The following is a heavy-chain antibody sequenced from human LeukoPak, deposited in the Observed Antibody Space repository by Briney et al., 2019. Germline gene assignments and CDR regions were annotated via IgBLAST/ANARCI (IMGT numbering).Heavy chain of an antibody. V-gene: IGHV3-30-3*01. CDR1: GFTFSNYA. CDR3: ARAPMSYDSSGFGGAFDM. Sequence: GRSLRLSCAASGFTFSNYAMHWVPQAPGKGLEWVAVISYDGTNKYYADSVKGRFTISRDNSKNRMYLPMNSLRGQHTAMYYCARAPMSYDSSGFGGAFDMWGQGTMVTVS. J-gene: IGHJ3*02. CDR2: ISYDGTNK. D-gene: IGHD3-22*01.